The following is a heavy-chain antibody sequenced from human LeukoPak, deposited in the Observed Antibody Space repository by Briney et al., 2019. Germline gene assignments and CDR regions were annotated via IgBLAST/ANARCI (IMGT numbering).Heavy chain of an antibody. D-gene: IGHD3-10*01. CDR1: GGSISSSSYY. V-gene: IGHV4-39*07. Sequence: SETLSLTCTVSGGSISSSSYYWGWIRQPPGKGLEWIGSIHYRGSTNYKPSLKSRVTISVDTSKNQFSLKLSSVTAADTAVYYCARGGYYGSGNDFRFDPWGQGTLVTVSS. J-gene: IGHJ5*02. CDR3: ARGGYYGSGNDFRFDP. CDR2: IHYRGST.